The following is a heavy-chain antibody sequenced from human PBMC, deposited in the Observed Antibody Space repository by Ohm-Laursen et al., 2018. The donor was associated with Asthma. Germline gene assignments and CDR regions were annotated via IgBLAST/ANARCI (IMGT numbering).Heavy chain of an antibody. D-gene: IGHD4-17*01. CDR1: GFTFSSYG. J-gene: IGHJ3*02. CDR2: ISYDGSNK. Sequence: SSLRLSCAASGFTFSSYGMHWVRQAPGKGLEWVAVISYDGSNKYYADSVKGRFTISRDNSKNTLYLQMNSLRAEDTAVYYCAKEFPTVTTSAFDIWGQGTMVTVSS. V-gene: IGHV3-30*18. CDR3: AKEFPTVTTSAFDI.